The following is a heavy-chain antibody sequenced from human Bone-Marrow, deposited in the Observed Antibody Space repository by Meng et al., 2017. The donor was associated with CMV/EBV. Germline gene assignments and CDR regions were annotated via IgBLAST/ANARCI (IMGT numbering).Heavy chain of an antibody. J-gene: IGHJ6*02. CDR2: IRSRANNYAT. CDR1: GFTFSGST. CDR3: TRGSSSGNYYGMDV. Sequence: GGSLRLSCVASGFTFSGSTMHWVRQTSGKGLEWVGRIRSRANNYATAYAASVKGRFTISRDDSKNTAYLQMNSLKTEDTAVYYCTRGSSSGNYYGMDVWGQGTTVTVSS. V-gene: IGHV3-73*01. D-gene: IGHD6-13*01.